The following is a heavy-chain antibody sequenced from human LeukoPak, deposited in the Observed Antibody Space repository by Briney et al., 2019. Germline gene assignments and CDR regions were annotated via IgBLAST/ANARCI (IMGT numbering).Heavy chain of an antibody. Sequence: GGSLRLSCAASGFTFSSYAMSWVRQAPGKGLEWVSAISGSGGSTYYADSVKGRFTISRDNSKNTLYLQMNSLRAEDTAVYYCARAAYSSGYTAEVADYWGQGTLVTVSS. CDR2: ISGSGGST. J-gene: IGHJ4*02. CDR1: GFTFSSYA. V-gene: IGHV3-23*01. CDR3: ARAAYSSGYTAEVADY. D-gene: IGHD3-22*01.